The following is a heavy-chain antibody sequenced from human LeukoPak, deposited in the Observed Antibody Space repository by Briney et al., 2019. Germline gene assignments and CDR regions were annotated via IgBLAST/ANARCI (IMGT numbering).Heavy chain of an antibody. V-gene: IGHV1-3*01. CDR2: INAGNGNT. D-gene: IGHD3-10*01. J-gene: IGHJ4*02. Sequence: ASVKVSCKASGYTFTSYAMHWVRQAPGQRLEWMGWINAGNGNTKYSQKFQGRVTITRDTSASTAYTELSSLRSEDTAVYYCARQWFGEFPFDYWGQGTLVTVSS. CDR1: GYTFTSYA. CDR3: ARQWFGEFPFDY.